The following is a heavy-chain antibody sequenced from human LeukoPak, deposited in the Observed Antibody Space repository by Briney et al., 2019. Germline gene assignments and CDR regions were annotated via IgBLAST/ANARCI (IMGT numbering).Heavy chain of an antibody. Sequence: PGGSLSLACAVAGFTSRKYGIHWVRQAAGKGLEWVTFIRNDGSDKYYADSVKGRFTIYRDNSNNRVFLQMNSLRAEDTAVYYCAKDSNWSCDYWGQGTLVTVSS. V-gene: IGHV3-30*02. CDR2: IRNDGSDK. D-gene: IGHD1-1*01. CDR1: GFTSRKYG. CDR3: AKDSNWSCDY. J-gene: IGHJ4*02.